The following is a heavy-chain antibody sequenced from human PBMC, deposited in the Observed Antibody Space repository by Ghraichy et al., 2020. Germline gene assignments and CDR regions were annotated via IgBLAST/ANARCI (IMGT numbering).Heavy chain of an antibody. CDR1: GGSISSYY. CDR3: ARVRVVVAATHMYYFDY. J-gene: IGHJ4*02. Sequence: NLSLTCTVSGGSISSYYWSWIRQPPGKGLEWIGYIYYSGSTNYNPSLKSRVTISVDTSKNQFSLKLSSVTAADTAVYYCARVRVVVAATHMYYFDYWGQGTLVTVSS. CDR2: IYYSGST. V-gene: IGHV4-59*01. D-gene: IGHD2-15*01.